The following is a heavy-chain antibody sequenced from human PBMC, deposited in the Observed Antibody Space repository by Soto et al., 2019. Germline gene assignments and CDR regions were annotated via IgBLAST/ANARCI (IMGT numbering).Heavy chain of an antibody. CDR2: IYYSGST. Sequence: SETLSLTCTFSGGSISSGGYYLSWIRQHPGKGLEWIGYIYYSGSTYYNPSLKSRVTISVDTSKNQFSLKLSSVTAADTAVYYCARNTQDTAMVTGFDYWGQGTLVTVSS. V-gene: IGHV4-31*03. D-gene: IGHD5-18*01. CDR1: GGSISSGGYY. CDR3: ARNTQDTAMVTGFDY. J-gene: IGHJ4*02.